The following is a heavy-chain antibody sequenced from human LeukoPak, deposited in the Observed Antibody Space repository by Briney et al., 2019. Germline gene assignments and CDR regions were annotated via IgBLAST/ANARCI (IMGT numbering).Heavy chain of an antibody. CDR2: ISGSGYNT. V-gene: IGHV3-23*01. D-gene: IGHD5-12*01. CDR1: GFTFTGYA. CDR3: AKGVDIVMAYFDY. J-gene: IGHJ4*02. Sequence: PGGSLRLSCAASGFTFTGYAMSWVRQAPGKGLEWVSVISGSGYNTYYADSVKGRFTISRDNSKRTLYVQMNSLRAEDTAVYYCAKGVDIVMAYFDYWGQGTLVTVSS.